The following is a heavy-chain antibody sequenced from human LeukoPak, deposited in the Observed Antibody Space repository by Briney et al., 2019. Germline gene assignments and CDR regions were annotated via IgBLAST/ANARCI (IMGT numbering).Heavy chain of an antibody. D-gene: IGHD6-19*01. CDR1: GFTFGDYA. CDR3: TPLYSSGSENFDY. CDR2: IRSKAYGGTT. Sequence: PGGSLGLSCTASGFTFGDYAMSWVRQAPGKGLEWVGFIRSKAYGGTTEYAASVKGRFTISRDDSKSIAYLQMNSLKTEDTAVYYCTPLYSSGSENFDYWGQGTLVTVSS. V-gene: IGHV3-49*04. J-gene: IGHJ4*02.